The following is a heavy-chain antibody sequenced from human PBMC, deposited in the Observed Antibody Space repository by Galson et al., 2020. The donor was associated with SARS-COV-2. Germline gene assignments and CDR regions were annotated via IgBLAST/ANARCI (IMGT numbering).Heavy chain of an antibody. V-gene: IGHV3-30*04. D-gene: IGHD6-13*01. Sequence: GGSLRLSCTASAFTFSNSAMHWVRRAPGKGLEWVAIISYDGTKRYNLNSVKGRFTISRDNSKNTLYLQMDSLTPEDTAVYYCARETDDYTSSWYDYWGQGTLVTVSS. CDR3: ARETDDYTSSWYDY. J-gene: IGHJ4*02. CDR2: ISYDGTKR. CDR1: AFTFSNSA.